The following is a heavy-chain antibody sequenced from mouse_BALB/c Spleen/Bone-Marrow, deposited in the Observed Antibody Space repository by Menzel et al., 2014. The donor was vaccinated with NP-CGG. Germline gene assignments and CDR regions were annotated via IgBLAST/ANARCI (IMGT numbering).Heavy chain of an antibody. J-gene: IGHJ3*01. CDR3: ARLGYYGGFAY. CDR1: GFDFSGFW. D-gene: IGHD2-3*01. Sequence: EVKLMESGGGLVQPGGSLKLSCAAPGFDFSGFWMGWVRQAPGKGLEWIGEINPDSSTINYTPSLKDRFIISRDNAKNTLYLQMSKVRSEDTALYYCARLGYYGGFAYWGQGTLVTVSA. V-gene: IGHV4-1*02. CDR2: INPDSSTI.